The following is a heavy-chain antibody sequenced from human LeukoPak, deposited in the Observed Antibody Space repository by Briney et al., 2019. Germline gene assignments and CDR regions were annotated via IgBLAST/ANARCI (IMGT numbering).Heavy chain of an antibody. D-gene: IGHD3-3*01. CDR3: ARSLGHYYDFWSGYYYPD. Sequence: PSETLSLTCTVSGGSISSYYWSWIRQPPGKGLEWIGYIYYSGSTNYNPSLKRRVTISVDTSKNQFSLKLSSVTAADTAVYYCARSLGHYYDFWSGYYYPDWGQGTLVTVSS. V-gene: IGHV4-59*08. J-gene: IGHJ4*02. CDR1: GGSISSYY. CDR2: IYYSGST.